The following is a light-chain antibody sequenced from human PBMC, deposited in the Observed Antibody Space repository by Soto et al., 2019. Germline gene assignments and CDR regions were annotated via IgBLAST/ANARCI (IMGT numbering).Light chain of an antibody. Sequence: DIQMTQSPSSLSASVGDRVTLTCRASQSITYWLAWYQQKPGRAPKLLIYDVFNLQSGVPSRFSGSGSGTEFTLTIISLQPDDSTTYYCQQYHSFSFTFGQGTKLEIK. CDR2: DVF. CDR1: QSITYW. J-gene: IGKJ2*01. V-gene: IGKV1-5*01. CDR3: QQYHSFSFT.